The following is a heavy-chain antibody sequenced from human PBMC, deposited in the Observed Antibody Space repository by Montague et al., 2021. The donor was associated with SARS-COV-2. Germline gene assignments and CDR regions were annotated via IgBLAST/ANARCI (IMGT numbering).Heavy chain of an antibody. J-gene: IGHJ4*02. CDR1: GFNFNNYA. CDR2: ISGGGDDT. CDR3: AKAAYMPYSGSYWDS. D-gene: IGHD1-26*01. Sequence: SLRLSCAASGFNFNNYAMIRVRQAPGKGLEWVSGISGGGDDTYTADSVRGRFTISRDNFKKTLSLQMNSLRAEDSAIDYCAKAAYMPYSGSYWDSWGQGALVTVPS. V-gene: IGHV3-23*01.